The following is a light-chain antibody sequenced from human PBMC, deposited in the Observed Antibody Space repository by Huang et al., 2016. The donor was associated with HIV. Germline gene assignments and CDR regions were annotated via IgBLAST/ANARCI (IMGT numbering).Light chain of an antibody. J-gene: IGKJ1*01. Sequence: EIVMTQSPATLSVSPGDRATLSCRTSQSGRNNLAWYQQKPGQAPRLLCYGASARATGIPARFSGGGSGTEFTLNISSLQSEDFAVYYCQQYNKWPPWTFGQGTKVEI. CDR1: QSGRNN. CDR3: QQYNKWPPWT. CDR2: GAS. V-gene: IGKV3-15*01.